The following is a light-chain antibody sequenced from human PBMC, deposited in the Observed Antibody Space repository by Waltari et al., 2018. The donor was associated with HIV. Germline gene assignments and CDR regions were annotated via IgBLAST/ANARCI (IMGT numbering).Light chain of an antibody. CDR2: KDG. J-gene: IGLJ1*01. V-gene: IGLV3-25*03. CDR3: QSADSSDSSYV. CDR1: ELADQY. Sequence: SFELTQPPSVSVSPGQTARITCSGDELADQYVYWYQQKAGQAPVLVMYKDGGRPSGVPERFFSSTSGTTVTLIISGVQAEDEADYYCQSADSSDSSYVVGSGTKVTVL.